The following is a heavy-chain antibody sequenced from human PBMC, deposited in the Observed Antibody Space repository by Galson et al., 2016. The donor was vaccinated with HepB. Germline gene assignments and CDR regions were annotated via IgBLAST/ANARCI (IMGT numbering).Heavy chain of an antibody. J-gene: IGHJ4*02. CDR3: ASGDSPRAHYFDY. CDR1: GFTVSRNY. CDR2: IYNNGNT. D-gene: IGHD4-17*01. Sequence: SLRLSCVASGFTVSRNYMSWVRQAPGKGLEWVSVIYNNGNTYYADSVKGRFTISRDNFKNTLYLQMNSLRVEDTAVYYCASGDSPRAHYFDYWGQGTLVTVSS. V-gene: IGHV3-53*01.